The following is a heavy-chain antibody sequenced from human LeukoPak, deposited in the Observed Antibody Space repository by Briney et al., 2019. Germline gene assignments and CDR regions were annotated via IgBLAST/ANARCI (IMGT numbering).Heavy chain of an antibody. J-gene: IGHJ4*02. V-gene: IGHV4-30-4*07. Sequence: PSETLSLTCAVSGGSISSGGYSWSWIRRPPGKGLEWIGFIYYSGSTYYNPSLKSRVTISVDTSKNQFSLRLSSVTAADTAVYYCARWQTGSSSLDYWGQGTLVTVSS. CDR1: GGSISSGGYS. CDR3: ARWQTGSSSLDY. D-gene: IGHD6-6*01. CDR2: IYYSGST.